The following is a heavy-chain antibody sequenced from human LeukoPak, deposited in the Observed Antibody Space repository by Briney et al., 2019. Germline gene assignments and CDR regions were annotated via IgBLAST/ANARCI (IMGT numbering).Heavy chain of an antibody. CDR1: GGSFSGYY. V-gene: IGHV4-34*01. D-gene: IGHD2-2*01. CDR3: ARGWAGVVVPAATIAARERGAFDI. Sequence: SETLSLTCAVYGGSFSGYYWSWIRQPPGKGLEWIGEINHSGSTNYNPSLKSRVTISVDTSKTQFSLKLSSVTAADTAVYYCARGWAGVVVPAATIAARERGAFDIWGQGTMVTVSS. J-gene: IGHJ3*02. CDR2: INHSGST.